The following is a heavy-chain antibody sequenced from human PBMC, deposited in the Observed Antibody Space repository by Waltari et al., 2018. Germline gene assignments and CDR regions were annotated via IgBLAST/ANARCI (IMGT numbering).Heavy chain of an antibody. CDR1: GSTFSSDW. Sequence: VQLVESGGGLVQPGGSLRLSCAASGSTFSSDWMHWVRQAPGQGLVWVSRIKSEGGSTSYADTEKGRFTIARDNAKNMLYLQMNSLRVEDTAVYYCASSGGSGWNWFDPWGQGTLVTVSS. D-gene: IGHD6-19*01. CDR2: IKSEGGST. V-gene: IGHV3-74*01. CDR3: ASSGGSGWNWFDP. J-gene: IGHJ5*02.